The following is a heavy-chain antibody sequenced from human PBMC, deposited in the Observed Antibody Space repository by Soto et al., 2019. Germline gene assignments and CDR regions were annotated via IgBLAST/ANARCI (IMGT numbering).Heavy chain of an antibody. D-gene: IGHD3-9*01. CDR2: INHSGGT. CDR3: ARVYDILTGARGDAFDI. CDR1: GGSFSGYY. J-gene: IGHJ3*02. V-gene: IGHV4-34*01. Sequence: PSETLSLTCAVYGGSFSGYYWSWIRQPPGKGLEWIGEINHSGGTNYNPSLKSRVTISIDTSKNQFSLKLSSVTAADTAVYYCARVYDILTGARGDAFDIWGQGTMVTVSS.